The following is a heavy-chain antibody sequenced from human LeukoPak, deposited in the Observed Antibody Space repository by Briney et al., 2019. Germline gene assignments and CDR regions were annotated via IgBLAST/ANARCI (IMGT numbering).Heavy chain of an antibody. J-gene: IGHJ4*02. D-gene: IGHD6-19*01. V-gene: IGHV4-59*01. CDR1: GGSISSYY. CDR3: ARGPAWYSSGWYGFDY. Sequence: SETLSLTCTVSGGSISSYYWSWIRQPPGKGLEWIGYIYYSGSTNYNPSLKSRVTISVDTSENQFSLKLSSVTAADTAVYYCARGPAWYSSGWYGFDYWGQGTLVTVSS. CDR2: IYYSGST.